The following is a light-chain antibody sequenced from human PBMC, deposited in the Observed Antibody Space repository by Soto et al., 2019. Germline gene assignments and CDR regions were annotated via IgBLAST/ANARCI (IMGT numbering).Light chain of an antibody. Sequence: DIQMTQSPSSLSSSVGDRVTLTCRASQSISSYLTWYQQKPGKAPRLLIYAASSLPSGIPARFSGSGSGTDFTLTISSLEPEDFATYYCQQSYSTPYTFGQGTKLEIK. CDR3: QQSYSTPYT. CDR2: AAS. J-gene: IGKJ2*01. V-gene: IGKV1-39*01. CDR1: QSISSY.